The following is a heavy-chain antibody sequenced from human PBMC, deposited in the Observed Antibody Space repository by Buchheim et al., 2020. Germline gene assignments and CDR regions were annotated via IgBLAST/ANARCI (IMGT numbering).Heavy chain of an antibody. V-gene: IGHV4-59*01. CDR2: IYYSGST. CDR1: GGSISSYY. J-gene: IGHJ4*02. D-gene: IGHD3-3*01. Sequence: QVQLQESGPGLVKPSETLSLTCTVSGGSISSYYWSWIRQPPGKGLEWIGYIYYSGSTNYNPSLKSRVTISVDTSKNQFSLKLSFVTAADTAVYYCARGAYNDFWSGYYDYWGQGTL. CDR3: ARGAYNDFWSGYYDY.